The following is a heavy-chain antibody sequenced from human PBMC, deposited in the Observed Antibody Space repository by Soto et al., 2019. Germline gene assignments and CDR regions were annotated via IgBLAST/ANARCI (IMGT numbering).Heavy chain of an antibody. CDR3: AKGIKAVAGTYYYYGMDV. CDR1: GFTFSSYV. V-gene: IGHV3-23*01. CDR2: ISGSGEYT. Sequence: PGGSLRLSCAASGFTFSSYVMSWVRQAPGKGLDWVSVISGSGEYTYYAHSVKGRFTISGDNSKNTLYLQMNSLRAEDTAVYYCAKGIKAVAGTYYYYGMDVGGQGTTVTVSS. J-gene: IGHJ6*02. D-gene: IGHD6-19*01.